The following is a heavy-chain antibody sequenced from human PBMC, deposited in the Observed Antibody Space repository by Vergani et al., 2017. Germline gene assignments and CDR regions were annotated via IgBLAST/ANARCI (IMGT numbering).Heavy chain of an antibody. CDR3: VRREGYNQAPFDI. J-gene: IGHJ4*02. V-gene: IGHV3-20*04. D-gene: IGHD5-24*01. CDR2: INWNGGTT. Sequence: EVQLVESGGGVVRPGGSLRLSCVGSGFAFGDFGMSWVRQVPGKGLVWVAGINWNGGTTIYGYTVTGRFNISSDNGKNSLYLQMNSLRYGATALYYWVRREGYNQAPFDIWGQGTLVIVSS. CDR1: GFAFGDFG.